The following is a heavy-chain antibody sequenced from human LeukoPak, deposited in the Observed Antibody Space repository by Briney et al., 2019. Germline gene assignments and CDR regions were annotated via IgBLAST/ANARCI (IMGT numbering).Heavy chain of an antibody. J-gene: IGHJ5*02. CDR1: GYTSTSYG. Sequence: ASVKVSCKASGYTSTSYGISWVRLAPGPGLERMGWISVYNGNTNYAQKLQGKVTMTTDASTSTAYMELRSLRSDDTAVYYCARARSSSWYNWFDPWGQGTLVTVSS. CDR3: ARARSSSWYNWFDP. CDR2: ISVYNGNT. V-gene: IGHV1-18*04. D-gene: IGHD6-13*01.